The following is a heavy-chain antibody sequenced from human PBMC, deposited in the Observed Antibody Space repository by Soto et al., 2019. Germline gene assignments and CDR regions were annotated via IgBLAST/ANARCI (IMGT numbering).Heavy chain of an antibody. J-gene: IGHJ6*02. CDR2: IYYSGST. Sequence: QVQRQESGPGLVKPSQTLSLTCTVSGGSISSGDYYWSWLRQPPGKGLEWIGYIYYSGSTYYNPSLKRRGTISVDTSKNQFSLKLSSVTAADTAVYYCARDRVRQAGSGSYPDYYYYGKDVWGQGTTVTVSS. CDR3: ARDRVRQAGSGSYPDYYYYGKDV. D-gene: IGHD3-10*01. V-gene: IGHV4-30-4*01. CDR1: GGSISSGDYY.